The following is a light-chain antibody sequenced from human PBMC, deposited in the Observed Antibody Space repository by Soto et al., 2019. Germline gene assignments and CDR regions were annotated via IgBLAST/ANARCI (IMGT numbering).Light chain of an antibody. CDR1: QSVSSN. Sequence: EIVMTQSPATLSVPRGERATLSCRASQSVSSNLAWYQQKPGQAPRLLIYATTTRATGIPARFSGSGSGTEFTLTISSLQSEDFAVYYCQQYSNWLGKYTFGQGTKLEIK. J-gene: IGKJ2*01. V-gene: IGKV3-15*01. CDR3: QQYSNWLGKYT. CDR2: ATT.